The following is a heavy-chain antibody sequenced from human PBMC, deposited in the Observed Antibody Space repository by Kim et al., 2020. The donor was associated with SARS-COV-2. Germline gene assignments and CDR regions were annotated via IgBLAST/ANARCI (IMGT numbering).Heavy chain of an antibody. V-gene: IGHV5-10-1*01. J-gene: IGHJ5*02. CDR2: IDPSDSYT. CDR3: ARRSPYDSSGYGGNWFDP. D-gene: IGHD3-22*01. Sequence: GESLKISCKGSGYSFTSYWISWVRQMPGKGLEWMGRIDPSDSYTNYSPSFQGHVTISADKSISTAYLQWSSLKASDTAMYYCARRSPYDSSGYGGNWFDPWGQGTLVTVSS. CDR1: GYSFTSYW.